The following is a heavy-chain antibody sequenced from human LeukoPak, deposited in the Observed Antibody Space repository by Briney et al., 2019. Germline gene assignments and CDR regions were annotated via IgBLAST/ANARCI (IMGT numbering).Heavy chain of an antibody. CDR1: GGSFSGYY. D-gene: IGHD6-19*01. J-gene: IGHJ5*02. CDR3: ARGRHSSGWYGRHNWFDP. Sequence: SETLSLTCAVYGGSFSGYYWSWIRQPPGKGLEWIGEINHSGSTNYNPSLKSRVTISVDTSKNQFSLKLSSVTAADTVVYYCARGRHSSGWYGRHNWFDPWGQGTLVTVSS. CDR2: INHSGST. V-gene: IGHV4-34*01.